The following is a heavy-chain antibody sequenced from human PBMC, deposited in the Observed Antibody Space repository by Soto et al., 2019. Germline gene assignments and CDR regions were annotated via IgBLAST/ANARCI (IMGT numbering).Heavy chain of an antibody. J-gene: IGHJ4*02. CDR1: GYTFTSYA. CDR2: INAANGNT. V-gene: IGHV1-3*01. D-gene: IGHD3-9*01. CDR3: ARDSYDILTGYQSFDY. Sequence: QVQLVQSGAEVKKPGASVKVSCKASGYTFTSYAMHWVRXAPGXRXEWMGWINAANGNTKYSQKFQGRVTITRDTSASTAXMXLSSLXSEDTXVXYCARDSYDILTGYQSFDYWGQGTLVTVSS.